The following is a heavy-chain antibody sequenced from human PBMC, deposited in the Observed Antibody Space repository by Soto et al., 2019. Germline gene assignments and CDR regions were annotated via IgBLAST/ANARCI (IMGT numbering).Heavy chain of an antibody. CDR1: GGTFSSYA. D-gene: IGHD3-22*01. CDR3: ARGPSYYYDSSDIDY. Sequence: QVQLVQSGAEVKKPGSSVKVSCKASGGTFSSYAISWVRQAPGQGLEWMGGIIPIFGTANYAQKFQDRVTITADESTSKAYMELSSLRSEDTAVYSCARGPSYYYDSSDIDYWGQGTLVTVSS. V-gene: IGHV1-69*01. J-gene: IGHJ4*02. CDR2: IIPIFGTA.